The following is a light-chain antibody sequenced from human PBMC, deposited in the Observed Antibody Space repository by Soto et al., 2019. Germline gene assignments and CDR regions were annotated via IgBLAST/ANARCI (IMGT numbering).Light chain of an antibody. Sequence: QSVLTQPPSVSGTPGQGVTISCSGSTSNIGENSVGWFQQLPGTAPKVVIYVTNKRPSGVPDRFSGSKSGTSAYLAISGLQSEDEADYYCAAWDGSLNGHVFGTGNKVTVL. CDR3: AAWDGSLNGHV. J-gene: IGLJ1*01. V-gene: IGLV1-44*01. CDR1: TSNIGENS. CDR2: VTN.